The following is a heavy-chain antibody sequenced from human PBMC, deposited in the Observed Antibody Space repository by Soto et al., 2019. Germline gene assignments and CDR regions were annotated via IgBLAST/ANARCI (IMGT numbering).Heavy chain of an antibody. CDR3: ARLDVDTAMVHDY. V-gene: IGHV4-59*01. J-gene: IGHJ4*02. CDR1: GGSISSYY. D-gene: IGHD5-18*01. CDR2: IYYSGST. Sequence: SETLSLTCTVSGGSISSYYWSWIRQPPGKGLEWIGYIYYSGSTNYNPSLKSRVTISVDTSKNQFSLKLSSVTAADTAVYYCARLDVDTAMVHDYWGQGTLVTVSS.